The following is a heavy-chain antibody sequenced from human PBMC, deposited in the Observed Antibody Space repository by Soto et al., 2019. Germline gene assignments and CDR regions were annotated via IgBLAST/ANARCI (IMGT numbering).Heavy chain of an antibody. Sequence: GGSLRLSCAASGFTFSSYWMSWVRQAPGKGLEWVANIKKDGSEKNYVDSVKGRFTISRDNAKNSLYLQMNSLRAEDTAVYYCARYPPNYYDSSGSLDIWGQGTMVTVSS. J-gene: IGHJ3*02. CDR1: GFTFSSYW. D-gene: IGHD3-22*01. V-gene: IGHV3-7*01. CDR2: IKKDGSEK. CDR3: ARYPPNYYDSSGSLDI.